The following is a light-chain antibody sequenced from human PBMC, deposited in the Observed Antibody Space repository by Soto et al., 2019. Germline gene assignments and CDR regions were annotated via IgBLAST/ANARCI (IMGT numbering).Light chain of an antibody. CDR1: KNGYGVYDL. J-gene: IGLJ1*01. V-gene: IGLV2-8*01. CDR2: EVV. CDR3: KSYAGSNTDV. Sequence: QSVLTHPPSASGSPGQADNISATETKNGYGVYDLAFRYQHRPGKAPRLIIYEVVQRPSGVPDRFSGSKSGNSASLTVSGLQAADEADYFCKSYAGSNTDVFGSGTKVIVL.